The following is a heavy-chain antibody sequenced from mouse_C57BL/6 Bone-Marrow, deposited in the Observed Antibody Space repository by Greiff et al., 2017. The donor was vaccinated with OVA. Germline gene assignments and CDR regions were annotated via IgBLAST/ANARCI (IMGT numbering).Heavy chain of an antibody. CDR3: ARDYAMDY. CDR2: ISSGSSTI. J-gene: IGHJ4*01. V-gene: IGHV5-17*01. CDR1: GFTFSDYG. Sequence: EVQLQESGGGLVKPGGSLKLSCAASGFTFSDYGMHWVRQAPEKGLEWVAYISSGSSTIYYAATVKGRFTISRDNAKNTLFLQMTSLRSEDTSMYYCARDYAMDYWGQGTSVTVSS.